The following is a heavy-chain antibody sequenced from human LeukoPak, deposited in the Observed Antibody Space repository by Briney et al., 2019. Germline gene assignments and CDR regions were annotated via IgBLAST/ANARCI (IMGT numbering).Heavy chain of an antibody. D-gene: IGHD3-10*01. CDR2: ISYDGSNK. Sequence: GGSLRLSCAASGFTFSSYAMHWVRQAPGKGLEWVAVISYDGSNKYYADSVKGRFTISRDNSKNTLYLQMNSLRAEDTAAYYCARPGESGSFVYWGQGTLVTVSS. CDR1: GFTFSSYA. J-gene: IGHJ4*02. CDR3: ARPGESGSFVY. V-gene: IGHV3-30*04.